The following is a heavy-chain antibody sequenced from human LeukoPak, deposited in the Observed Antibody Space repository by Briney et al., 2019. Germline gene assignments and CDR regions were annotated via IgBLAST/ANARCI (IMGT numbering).Heavy chain of an antibody. V-gene: IGHV3-43*01. D-gene: IGHD5-24*01. CDR2: ISWDGGGT. Sequence: GGSLRLSCAASGFTFDDYTMHWVRHAPGKGLEWVSLISWDGGGTYYADSVKGRFTISRDNSKNSLYLQMNSLRTEDTALYYCAKDMARRWLQVYLDYWGQGTLVTVSS. CDR1: GFTFDDYT. CDR3: AKDMARRWLQVYLDY. J-gene: IGHJ4*02.